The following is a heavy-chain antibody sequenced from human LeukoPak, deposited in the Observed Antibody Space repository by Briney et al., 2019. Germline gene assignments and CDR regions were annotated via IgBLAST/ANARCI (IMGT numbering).Heavy chain of an antibody. J-gene: IGHJ6*03. V-gene: IGHV1-18*01. CDR1: GYTFTSYG. D-gene: IGHD6-13*01. Sequence: APVKVSCKASGYTFTSYGISWVRQAPGQGLEWMGWISAYNGNTNYAQKLQGRVTMTTDTSTSTAYMELRSLRSDDTAVYYCARDSSSWYLVSIYYYYMDVWGKGTTVTVSS. CDR3: ARDSSSWYLVSIYYYYMDV. CDR2: ISAYNGNT.